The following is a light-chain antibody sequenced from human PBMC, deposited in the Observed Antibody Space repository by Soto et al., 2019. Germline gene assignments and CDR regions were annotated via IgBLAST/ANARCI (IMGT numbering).Light chain of an antibody. Sequence: IQLTHSPSSLSASVGDRVTITCRASQGISSYLAWYQQKPGKAPKLLIYAASTLQSGVPSRFSGSGSGTDFTLTISSLQPEDFATYYCQQLNSYPPFGGGTKVDIK. CDR1: QGISSY. CDR2: AAS. V-gene: IGKV1-9*01. CDR3: QQLNSYPP. J-gene: IGKJ4*01.